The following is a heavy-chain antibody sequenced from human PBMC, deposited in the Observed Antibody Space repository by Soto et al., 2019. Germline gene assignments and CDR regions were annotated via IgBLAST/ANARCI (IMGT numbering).Heavy chain of an antibody. D-gene: IGHD1-26*01. CDR2: IYYSGST. Sequence: SETLSLTCTVSGGSISSGGYYWSWIRQHPGKGLEWIGYIYYSGSTYYNPSLKSRVTISVDTSKNQFSLKLSSVTAADTAVYYCARWDPMNNWFDPWGQGTLVTVSS. V-gene: IGHV4-31*03. CDR3: ARWDPMNNWFDP. J-gene: IGHJ5*02. CDR1: GGSISSGGYY.